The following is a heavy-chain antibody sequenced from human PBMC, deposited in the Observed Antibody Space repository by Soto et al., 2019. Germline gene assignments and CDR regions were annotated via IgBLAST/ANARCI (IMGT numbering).Heavy chain of an antibody. Sequence: ASVKVSCKASGYTFTSYGISWVRQAPGQGLEWMGWISAYNGNTNYAQKLQGRATMTADTSTSTAYMELRSLRSDDTAVYYCARDPYPYYYGSGDNWFDPWGQGTPVTVSS. D-gene: IGHD3-10*01. CDR2: ISAYNGNT. CDR3: ARDPYPYYYGSGDNWFDP. V-gene: IGHV1-18*01. CDR1: GYTFTSYG. J-gene: IGHJ5*02.